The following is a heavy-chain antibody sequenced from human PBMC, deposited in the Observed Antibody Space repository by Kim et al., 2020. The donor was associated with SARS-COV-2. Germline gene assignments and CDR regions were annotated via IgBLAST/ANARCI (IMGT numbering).Heavy chain of an antibody. V-gene: IGHV1-18*01. Sequence: ASVKVSCKASGYTFTSYGISWVRQAPGQGLEWMGWISAYNGNTNYAQKLQGRVTMTTDTSTSTAYMELRSLRSDDTAVYYCARGRWPDSGSYYGPDYWGQGTLVTVSS. CDR3: ARGRWPDSGSYYGPDY. D-gene: IGHD1-26*01. CDR1: GYTFTSYG. CDR2: ISAYNGNT. J-gene: IGHJ4*02.